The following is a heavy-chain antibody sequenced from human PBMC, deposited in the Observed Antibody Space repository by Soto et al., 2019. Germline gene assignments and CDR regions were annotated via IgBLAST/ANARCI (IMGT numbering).Heavy chain of an antibody. CDR1: GFTFSSYA. CDR2: ISYDGSNK. Sequence: QVQLVESGGGVVQPGRSLRLSCAASGFTFSSYAMNWVRQAPGKGLEWVAVISYDGSNKYYADSVKGRFTISRDNSKNXXYXQTXSLRAEDTAVYYCARDVFRTVTTWGTGNYYYGMGVWGQGTTVTVSS. CDR3: ARDVFRTVTTWGTGNYYYGMGV. D-gene: IGHD4-4*01. J-gene: IGHJ6*02. V-gene: IGHV3-30-3*01.